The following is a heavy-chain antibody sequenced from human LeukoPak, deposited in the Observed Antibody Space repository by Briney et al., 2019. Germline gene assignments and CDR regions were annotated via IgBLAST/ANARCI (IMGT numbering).Heavy chain of an antibody. V-gene: IGHV1-69*04. J-gene: IGHJ4*02. CDR2: IIPILDIA. Sequence: SVTVSFTASGGTFSSFAFSWVRQAPGQGLEWMGRIIPILDIANYAQNFQGRVTITADKSTSTAYMEVSSLRSEDTAVYYCASREYDSTNYYLYYFDFWGQGTLVTVSS. CDR1: GGTFSSFA. D-gene: IGHD3-22*01. CDR3: ASREYDSTNYYLYYFDF.